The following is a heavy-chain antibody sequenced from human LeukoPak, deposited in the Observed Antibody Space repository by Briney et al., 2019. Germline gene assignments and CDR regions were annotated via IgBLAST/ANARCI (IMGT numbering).Heavy chain of an antibody. Sequence: GGSLRLSCAASGFTFSTFNMHWVRQAPGKGLEWAAVFSSDGRSTFYAENVQGRFTLSRDNSKNTLSLQMNSLRAEDTAVYYCAKSYYYHSGSFDYWGQGTLVTVSS. CDR3: AKSYYYHSGSFDY. CDR2: FSSDGRST. D-gene: IGHD3-10*01. V-gene: IGHV3-30*18. CDR1: GFTFSTFN. J-gene: IGHJ4*02.